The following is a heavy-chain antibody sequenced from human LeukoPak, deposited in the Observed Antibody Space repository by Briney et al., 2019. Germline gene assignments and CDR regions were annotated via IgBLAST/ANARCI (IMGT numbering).Heavy chain of an antibody. CDR1: GYTFTGYY. Sequence: ASVKVSCKASGYTFTGYYMHWVRQAPGQGLEWMGWINPNSGGTNYAQKFQGRVTMTRDTSFSTAYMELSRLRSDDTAVYYCVRDYNFWSGYRYFDLWGRGTLVTVSS. J-gene: IGHJ2*01. D-gene: IGHD3-3*01. V-gene: IGHV1-2*02. CDR2: INPNSGGT. CDR3: VRDYNFWSGYRYFDL.